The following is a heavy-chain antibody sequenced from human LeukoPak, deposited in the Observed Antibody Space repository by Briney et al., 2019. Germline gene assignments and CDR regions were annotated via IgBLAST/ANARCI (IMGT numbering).Heavy chain of an antibody. J-gene: IGHJ4*02. Sequence: GGSLRLSCAASGFTFSSYGMHWVRQAPGKGLEWVAVISYDGSNKYYADSVKDRFTISRDNSKNTLYLQMNSLRAEDTAVYYCAKEGDWYYFDYWGQGTLVTVSS. D-gene: IGHD2-21*02. CDR1: GFTFSSYG. CDR3: AKEGDWYYFDY. V-gene: IGHV3-30*18. CDR2: ISYDGSNK.